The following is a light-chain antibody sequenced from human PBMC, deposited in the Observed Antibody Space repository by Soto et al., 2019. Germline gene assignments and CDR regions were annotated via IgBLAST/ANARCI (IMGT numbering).Light chain of an antibody. CDR2: GAS. CDR3: QQYGSSPRT. V-gene: IGKV3-20*01. CDR1: QSVSSNY. J-gene: IGKJ3*01. Sequence: EIVLTQSPGTPSLSPGERATLSCRASQSVSSNYLAWYQQKPGQAPRLLIYGASTRATGIPDRVSGSGSGTDFTLTINSLEPEDSAVYYCQQYGSSPRTFGPGTKVEIK.